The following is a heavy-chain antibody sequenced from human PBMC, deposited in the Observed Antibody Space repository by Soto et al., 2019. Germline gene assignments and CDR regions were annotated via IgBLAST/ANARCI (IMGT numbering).Heavy chain of an antibody. Sequence: LSLTCAVSGYSINSDYYWGWIRQPPGKGLEWIGSVDHSGRTYYSPSLRSRLTIFIDTSKNQFSLRLTSVTAADTAMYFCAKKGYYPSGKINLFDSWGPGTLVTAPQ. CDR1: GYSINSDYY. D-gene: IGHD3-10*01. CDR2: VDHSGRT. CDR3: AKKGYYPSGKINLFDS. V-gene: IGHV4-38-2*01. J-gene: IGHJ4*02.